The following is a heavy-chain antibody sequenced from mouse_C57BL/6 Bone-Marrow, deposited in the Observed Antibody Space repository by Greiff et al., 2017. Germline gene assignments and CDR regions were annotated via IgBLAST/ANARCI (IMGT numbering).Heavy chain of an antibody. V-gene: IGHV1-76*01. CDR3: ARPLLRGSSYYWYFDV. Sequence: QVQLKQSGAELVRPGASVKLSCKASGYTFTDYYINWVKQRPGQGLEWIARIYPGSGNTYYNEKFKGKATLTAEKSSSTAYMQLSSLTSEDSAVYFCARPLLRGSSYYWYFDVWGTGTTVTVSS. J-gene: IGHJ1*03. CDR2: IYPGSGNT. D-gene: IGHD1-1*01. CDR1: GYTFTDYY.